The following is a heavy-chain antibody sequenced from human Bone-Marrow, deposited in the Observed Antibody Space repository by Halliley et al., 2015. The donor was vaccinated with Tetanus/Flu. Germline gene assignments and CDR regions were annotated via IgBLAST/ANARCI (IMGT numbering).Heavy chain of an antibody. D-gene: IGHD1-1*01. CDR2: VPESVGP. J-gene: IGHJ4*02. CDR3: ARNDPFYLHS. V-gene: IGHV4-4*02. Sequence: GLEWIGEVPESVGPNYNPSLKTRVPILVDKSNNQFSLRLPSVTTADTAIYYCARNDPFYLHSWGQGTLVTVSS.